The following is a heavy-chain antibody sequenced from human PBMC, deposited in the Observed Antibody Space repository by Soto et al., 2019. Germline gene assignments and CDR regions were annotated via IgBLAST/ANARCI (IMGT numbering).Heavy chain of an antibody. CDR1: GYSFTNYG. CDR3: ARDRGVAPPVAGNTHYYYYMDV. J-gene: IGHJ6*03. CDR2: ISAYNGNT. V-gene: IGHV1-18*01. D-gene: IGHD6-13*01. Sequence: QDRLVQSGVEVKKPGASMRVSCKASGYSFTNYGITWVRQAPGQGFEWMGWISAYNGNTNYAQKFQGRVTLTTDASTSTADLELRSLRSADTAVYYCARDRGVAPPVAGNTHYYYYMDVWGKGTTVTVSS.